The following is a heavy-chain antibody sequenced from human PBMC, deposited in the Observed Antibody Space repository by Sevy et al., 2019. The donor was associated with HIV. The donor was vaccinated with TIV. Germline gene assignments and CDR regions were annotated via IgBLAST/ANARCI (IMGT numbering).Heavy chain of an antibody. CDR1: GFTFSSHE. CDR3: ARVIYSGNRYDAFDI. V-gene: IGHV3-48*03. Sequence: GGSLRLSCAASGFTFSSHEMNWVRQAPGKGLEWVSYITSSGSTMYYADSVQGRFTISRDNAKNSLYLQMNSLRAEDTAIYYCARVIYSGNRYDAFDIWGQGTMVSVSS. J-gene: IGHJ3*02. D-gene: IGHD2-15*01. CDR2: ITSSGSTM.